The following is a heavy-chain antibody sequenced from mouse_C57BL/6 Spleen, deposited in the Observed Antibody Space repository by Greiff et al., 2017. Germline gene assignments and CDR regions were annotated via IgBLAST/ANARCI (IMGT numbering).Heavy chain of an antibody. CDR1: GYTFTSYW. CDR2: IDPNSGGT. V-gene: IGHV1-72*01. Sequence: QQSCKASGYTFTSYWMHWVKQRPGRGLEWIGRIDPNSGGTKYNEKFKSKATLTVDKPSSTAYMQLSSLTSEDSAVYYCAAAYYSNFYAMDDWGQGTSVTVSS. J-gene: IGHJ4*01. CDR3: AAAYYSNFYAMDD. D-gene: IGHD2-5*01.